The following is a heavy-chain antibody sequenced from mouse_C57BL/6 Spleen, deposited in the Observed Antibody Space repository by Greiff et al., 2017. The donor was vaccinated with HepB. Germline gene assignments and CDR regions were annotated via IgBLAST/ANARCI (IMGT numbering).Heavy chain of an antibody. D-gene: IGHD1-1*01. CDR1: GYSFTGYY. CDR2: INPSTGGT. CDR3: ATNSYYGSSYWYFDV. Sequence: VQLKQSGPELVKPGASVKISCKASGYSFTGYYMNWVKQSPEKSLEWIGEINPSTGGTTYNQKFKAKATLTVDKSSSTAYMQLKSLTSEDSAVYYCATNSYYGSSYWYFDVWGTGTTVTVSS. V-gene: IGHV1-42*01. J-gene: IGHJ1*03.